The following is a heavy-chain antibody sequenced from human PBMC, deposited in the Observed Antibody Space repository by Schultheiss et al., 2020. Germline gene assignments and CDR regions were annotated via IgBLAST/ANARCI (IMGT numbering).Heavy chain of an antibody. CDR3: TRHPADYYYDSSGYYYGMDV. V-gene: IGHV3-23*01. Sequence: GGSLRLSCAASGFTFSSYAMSWVRQAPGKGLEWVSAISGSGGSTHYADSVKGRFTISRDNSKNTLYLQMNSLKTEDTAVYYCTRHPADYYYDSSGYYYGMDVWGQGTTVTVSS. J-gene: IGHJ6*02. CDR1: GFTFSSYA. D-gene: IGHD3-22*01. CDR2: ISGSGGST.